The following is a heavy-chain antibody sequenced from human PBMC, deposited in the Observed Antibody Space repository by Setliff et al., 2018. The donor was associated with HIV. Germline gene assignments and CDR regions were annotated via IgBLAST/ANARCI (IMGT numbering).Heavy chain of an antibody. Sequence: GSLRLSCAASGFTFSSYSMNWVRQAPGKGLEWIGSIYYTGTTYYNPSLQSRVTLSVDTSKNQFSLKLSSVTAADTAVYYCAREGITMVRVVEVAFDIWGQGTMVTVSS. D-gene: IGHD3-10*01. CDR1: GFTFSSYS. CDR2: IYYTGTT. V-gene: IGHV4-38-2*02. J-gene: IGHJ3*02. CDR3: AREGITMVRVVEVAFDI.